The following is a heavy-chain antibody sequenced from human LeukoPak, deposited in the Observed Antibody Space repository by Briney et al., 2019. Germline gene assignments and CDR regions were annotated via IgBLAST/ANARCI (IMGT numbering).Heavy chain of an antibody. J-gene: IGHJ4*02. D-gene: IGHD5-12*01. CDR2: ISYDGSNK. V-gene: IGHV3-30-3*01. Sequence: GGSLRLSCAASGFTFGSYAMHWVRQAPGKGLEWVAVISYDGSNKYYADSVKGRFTISRDNSKNTLYLQMNSLRAEDTAVYYCARELGGYDAYWGQGTLVTVSS. CDR3: ARELGGYDAY. CDR1: GFTFGSYA.